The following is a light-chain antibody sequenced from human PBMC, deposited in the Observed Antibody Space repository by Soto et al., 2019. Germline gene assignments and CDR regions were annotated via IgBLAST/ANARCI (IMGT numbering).Light chain of an antibody. CDR3: IAYTNAGARV. J-gene: IGLJ1*01. V-gene: IGLV2-14*01. Sequence: QSALTQPASVSGSPGQSITISCTGTSSDIGDNKFVSWYQQYPGRAPKVIIYEVSNRPSEVSVRFSGSKSGNTASLTVSGLRAEDEADYYCIAYTNAGARVFGTGTKVTV. CDR1: SSDIGDNKF. CDR2: EVS.